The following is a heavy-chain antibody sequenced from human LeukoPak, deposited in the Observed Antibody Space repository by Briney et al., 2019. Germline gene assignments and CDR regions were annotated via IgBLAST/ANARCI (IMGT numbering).Heavy chain of an antibody. J-gene: IGHJ4*02. Sequence: SETLSLTCTVSGGSISSYYWSWIRQPPGKGLEWIGYIYYSGSTNYNPSLKSRVTISVDTSKNQFSLKLSSVTAADTAVYYCAREKYYDNSGTIWGQGTLVTVSS. D-gene: IGHD3-22*01. CDR2: IYYSGST. V-gene: IGHV4-59*01. CDR1: GGSISSYY. CDR3: AREKYYDNSGTI.